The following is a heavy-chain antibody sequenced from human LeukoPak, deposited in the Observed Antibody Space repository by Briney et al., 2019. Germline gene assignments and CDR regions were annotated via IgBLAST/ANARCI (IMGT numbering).Heavy chain of an antibody. J-gene: IGHJ5*02. V-gene: IGHV4-30-2*01. CDR2: FYHSGST. CDR3: ARTRGSWDLGWFDP. Sequence: SQTLSLTCAVSGGSISSGGYSWSWIRQPPGEGLEWIGYFYHSGSTYYNPSLKSRVTISVDRSKNQFSLKLSSVTAADTAVYYCARTRGSWDLGWFDPWGQGTLVTVSS. D-gene: IGHD7-27*01. CDR1: GGSISSGGYS.